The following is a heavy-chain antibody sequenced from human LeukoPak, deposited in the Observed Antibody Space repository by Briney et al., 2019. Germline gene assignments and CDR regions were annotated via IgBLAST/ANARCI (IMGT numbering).Heavy chain of an antibody. CDR2: ISSRGDST. CDR3: ARESSGTYYLKQ. Sequence: PGGSLRLSCAASGFTFSYSYMNWIRQAPGNGPEWVSSISSRGDSTNYADSVKGRFTISRDNAKNSLYLQMNSLSAEDTAVYYCARESSGTYYLKQWGQGTLVTVYS. V-gene: IGHV3-11*05. J-gene: IGHJ4*02. D-gene: IGHD1-26*01. CDR1: GFTFSYSY.